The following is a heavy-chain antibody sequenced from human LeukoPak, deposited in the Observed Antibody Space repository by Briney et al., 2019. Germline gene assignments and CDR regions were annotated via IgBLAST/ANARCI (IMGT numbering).Heavy chain of an antibody. D-gene: IGHD3-3*01. CDR1: GFVFSDYY. CDR2: ISSSGSTI. Sequence: KSGGSLRLSCAASGFVFSDYYMSWIRQTPRKGLEWVSYISSSGSTIYYADSVKGRFTISRDNAKNSLYLQMNSLRAEDTAVYYCAREPSDFWSGYRPATDYGMDVWGQGTTVTVSS. CDR3: AREPSDFWSGYRPATDYGMDV. V-gene: IGHV3-11*01. J-gene: IGHJ6*02.